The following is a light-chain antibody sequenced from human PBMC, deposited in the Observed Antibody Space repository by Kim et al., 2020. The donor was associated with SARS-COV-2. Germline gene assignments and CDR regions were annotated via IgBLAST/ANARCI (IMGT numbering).Light chain of an antibody. CDR2: GVN. J-gene: IGLJ3*02. V-gene: IGLV2-14*03. CDR3: SSYTTRSTWV. Sequence: GQSFTIFCTGTSSDVGGYTDVSWYQQHPGKAPKLMIYGVNDRPSGVSNRFSGSKSGNTASLSISGLQAEDEANCYCSSYTTRSTWVFGGGTQLTVL. CDR1: SSDVGGYTD.